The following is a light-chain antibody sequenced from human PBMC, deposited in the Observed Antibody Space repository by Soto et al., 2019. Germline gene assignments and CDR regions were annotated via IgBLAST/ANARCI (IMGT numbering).Light chain of an antibody. Sequence: QSVLTQPPSVSAAPGQKVTISCSGSSSNIGQNYVSWYQQLPGTAPKRLIYDNSKRPSGIPDRFSGSKSGTSATLGITGLQTGDEADYYCNSYAGDIIRFVFGTGTKVTVL. CDR2: DNS. CDR3: NSYAGDIIRFV. CDR1: SSNIGQNY. J-gene: IGLJ1*01. V-gene: IGLV1-51*01.